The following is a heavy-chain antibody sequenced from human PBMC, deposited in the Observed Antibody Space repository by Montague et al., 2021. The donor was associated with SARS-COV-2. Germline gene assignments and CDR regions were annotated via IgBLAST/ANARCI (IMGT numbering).Heavy chain of an antibody. Sequence: SETLSLTCTVSGGSVSSGTYYWGWIRQPAGKGLEWIGSIYYSGKSDYNPSLKSRATIFVDTSKNQFSLQLSSVTAADTAVYYCARPQTYYDLLTGNPFDVWGQGTMVTVSS. CDR3: ARPQTYYDLLTGNPFDV. D-gene: IGHD3-9*01. V-gene: IGHV4-39*01. J-gene: IGHJ3*01. CDR2: IYYSGKS. CDR1: GGSVSSGTYY.